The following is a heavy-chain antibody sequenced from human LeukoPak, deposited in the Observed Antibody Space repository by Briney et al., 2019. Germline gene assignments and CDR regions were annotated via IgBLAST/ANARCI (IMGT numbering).Heavy chain of an antibody. J-gene: IGHJ4*02. V-gene: IGHV1-8*01. CDR2: MNPNSGNT. CDR3: ARAPGWFGELLRDY. Sequence: ASVEVSCKASGYTFTSYDINWVRQATGQGLEWMGWMNPNSGNTGYAQKFQGRVTMTRNTSISTAYMELSSLRSEDTAVYYCARAPGWFGELLRDYWGQGTLVTVSS. CDR1: GYTFTSYD. D-gene: IGHD3-10*01.